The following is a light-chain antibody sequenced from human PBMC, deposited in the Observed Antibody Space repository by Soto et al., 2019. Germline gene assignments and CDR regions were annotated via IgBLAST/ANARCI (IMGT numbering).Light chain of an antibody. V-gene: IGLV1-44*01. CDR2: SNN. CDR1: NSNIGSNT. Sequence: QSVLTQPPSASGTPGQRVTISCSGSNSNIGSNTVTWYQQLPGTAPKVLIYSNNQRPSGVPDRFSGSKSGTSASLAISGLQSEDEADYYCATWDDSLNGHWVFGGGPKLTVL. J-gene: IGLJ3*02. CDR3: ATWDDSLNGHWV.